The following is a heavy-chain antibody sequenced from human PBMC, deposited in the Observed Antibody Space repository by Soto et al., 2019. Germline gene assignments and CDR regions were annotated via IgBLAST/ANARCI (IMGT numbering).Heavy chain of an antibody. V-gene: IGHV3-7*01. CDR3: ARVDGSGSYYRNDAFDI. CDR1: GFTFSSYW. CDR2: IKQDGSDK. J-gene: IGHJ3*02. Sequence: PGGSLRLSCAASGFTFSSYWMSWVRQAPGKGLEWVANIKQDGSDKYYVDSVKGRFTISRDNAKNSLYLQMNSLRAEDTAVYYCARVDGSGSYYRNDAFDIWGQGTMVTVSS. D-gene: IGHD3-10*01.